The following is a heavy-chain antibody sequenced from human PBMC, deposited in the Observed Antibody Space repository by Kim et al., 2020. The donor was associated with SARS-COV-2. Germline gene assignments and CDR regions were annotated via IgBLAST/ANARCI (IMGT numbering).Heavy chain of an antibody. J-gene: IGHJ6*02. V-gene: IGHV3-43*01. CDR1: GFTFDDYT. CDR2: ISWDGGST. D-gene: IGHD7-27*01. Sequence: GGSLRLSCAASGFTFDDYTMHWVRQAPGKGLEWVSLISWDGGSTYYADSVKGRFTISRDNSKNSLYLQMNSLRTEDTALYYCAKDIGSHWGGGYYYYGMDVWGQGTTVTVSS. CDR3: AKDIGSHWGGGYYYYGMDV.